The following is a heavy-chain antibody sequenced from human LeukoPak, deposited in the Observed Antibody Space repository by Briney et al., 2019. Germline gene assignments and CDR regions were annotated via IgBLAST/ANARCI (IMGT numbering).Heavy chain of an antibody. CDR3: AKKPVLRFFLDAFDI. CDR1: GFTFSSYA. V-gene: IGHV3-23*01. D-gene: IGHD3-3*01. CDR2: ISGSGGST. Sequence: GGSLRLSCGASGFTFSSYAMSWVRQAPGKGLEWVSAISGSGGSTYYADSVKGRFTISRDNSKNTLYLQMNSLRAEDTAVYYCAKKPVLRFFLDAFDIWGQGTMVTVSS. J-gene: IGHJ3*02.